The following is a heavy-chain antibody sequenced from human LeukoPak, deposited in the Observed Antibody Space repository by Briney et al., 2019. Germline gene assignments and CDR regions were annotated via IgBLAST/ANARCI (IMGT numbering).Heavy chain of an antibody. V-gene: IGHV3-64*01. D-gene: IGHD6-19*01. CDR2: ISSNGDST. J-gene: IGHJ4*02. CDR3: ARSIAVAGPYYFDY. CDR1: GFSFSSYG. Sequence: GGSLRLSCAASGFSFSSYGMHWVRQAPGKGLEYVSVISSNGDSTYYANSVKGRFTISRDNSKNMVYLQMGSLRAEDMAVYYCARSIAVAGPYYFDYWGQGTLVTVSS.